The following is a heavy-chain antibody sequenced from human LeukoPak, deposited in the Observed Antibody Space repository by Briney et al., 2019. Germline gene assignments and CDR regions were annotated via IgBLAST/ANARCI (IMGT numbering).Heavy chain of an antibody. CDR1: GYSFTTYW. V-gene: IGHV5-51*01. CDR3: ARHSSSSEGDYYYMDV. D-gene: IGHD6-6*01. J-gene: IGHJ6*03. CDR2: IYPGDSDT. Sequence: GESLKISCKGSGYSFTTYWIAWVRQMPGKGLEWMGIIYPGDSDTRYSPSFQGQVTISADKSTSTALLQWSSLKASDTAMYYCARHSSSSEGDYYYMDVWGKGTTVTVSS.